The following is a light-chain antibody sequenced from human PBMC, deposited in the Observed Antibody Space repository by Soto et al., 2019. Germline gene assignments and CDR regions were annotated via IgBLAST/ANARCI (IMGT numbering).Light chain of an antibody. J-gene: IGKJ1*01. V-gene: IGKV1-39*01. CDR1: QSISSY. CDR3: KQSYSTPWT. Sequence: DIQMTQSPSSLSASVGDRVAITCRASQSISSYLNWYQQKPGKAPKLLIYAASSLQSGVQSRFSGSGSGTDFTLTISSLQPEEFATYYCKQSYSTPWTFGQGTKVDI. CDR2: AAS.